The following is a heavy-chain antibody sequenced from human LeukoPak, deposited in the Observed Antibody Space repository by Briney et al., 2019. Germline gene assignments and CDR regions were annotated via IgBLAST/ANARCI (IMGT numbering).Heavy chain of an antibody. CDR1: GFTFSSYW. J-gene: IGHJ6*02. Sequence: GRSLSLHCAASGFTFSSYWMNWARQAPGKGLEGVNHINHNGNVNYYVDSVKGRFTISRDNAKNSLYLQMSNLRAEDTAVYFCARGGGLDVWGQGATVTVSS. V-gene: IGHV3-7*03. CDR3: ARGGGLDV. CDR2: INHNGNVN. D-gene: IGHD5-12*01.